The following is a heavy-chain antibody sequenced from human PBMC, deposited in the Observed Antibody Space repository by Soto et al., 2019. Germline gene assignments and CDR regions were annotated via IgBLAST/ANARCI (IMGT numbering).Heavy chain of an antibody. CDR1: GGTFSSYT. CDR2: MNPNSGNT. CDR3: ARERNMYGVDV. V-gene: IGHV1-8*02. Sequence: GASVKVSCKASGGTFSSYTISRVRQATGQGLEWMGWMNPNSGNTGYAQKFQGRVTMTRNTSISTAYMELSSLRSEDTAMYYCARERNMYGVDVWGPGTTVTGSS. J-gene: IGHJ6*02. D-gene: IGHD1-1*01.